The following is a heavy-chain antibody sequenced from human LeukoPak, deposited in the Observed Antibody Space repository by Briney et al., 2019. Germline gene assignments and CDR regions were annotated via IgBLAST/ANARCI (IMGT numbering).Heavy chain of an antibody. Sequence: GRSLGLSCVASGFTFSSYAMNWVRQAPGKGLEWVSSISLTSNDIYYAASVRGRFIISRDNAKNLLSLQMNSLRAEDTALYYCARGDTSLQRNDALDIWGQGTMVSVSS. CDR3: ARGDTSLQRNDALDI. D-gene: IGHD2/OR15-2a*01. V-gene: IGHV3-21*01. CDR1: GFTFSSYA. CDR2: ISLTSNDI. J-gene: IGHJ3*02.